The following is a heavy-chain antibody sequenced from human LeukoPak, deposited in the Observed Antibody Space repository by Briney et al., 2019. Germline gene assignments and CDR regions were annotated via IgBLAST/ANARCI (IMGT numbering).Heavy chain of an antibody. J-gene: IGHJ4*02. CDR1: GGSISSYY. CDR3: ARHPRGSYSNFDY. D-gene: IGHD1-26*01. CDR2: IYTSGST. V-gene: IGHV4-4*09. Sequence: SETLSLTCTVSGGSISSYYWSWIRQPPGKGLEWIGYIYTSGSTNYNPSLKSRVTISVDTSKNQFSLKLSSVTAADTAVYYCARHPRGSYSNFDYWGQGTLVTVSS.